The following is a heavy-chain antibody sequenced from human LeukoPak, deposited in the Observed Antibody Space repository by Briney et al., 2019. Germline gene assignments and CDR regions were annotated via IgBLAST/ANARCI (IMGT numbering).Heavy chain of an antibody. CDR3: AEAYYDSSGPLSPLDY. J-gene: IGHJ4*02. CDR1: GFTFSSYG. D-gene: IGHD3-22*01. V-gene: IGHV3-30*02. Sequence: GGSLRLSCAASGFTFSSYGMHWVRQAPGKGLEWVAVIWYDGSNKYYADSVKGRFTISRDNSKNTLYLQMNSLRAEDTAVYYCAEAYYDSSGPLSPLDYWGQGTLVTVSS. CDR2: IWYDGSNK.